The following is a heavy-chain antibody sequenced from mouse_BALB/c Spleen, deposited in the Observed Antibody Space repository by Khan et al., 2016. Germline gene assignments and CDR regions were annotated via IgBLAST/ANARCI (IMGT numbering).Heavy chain of an antibody. CDR1: GDSITSGY. J-gene: IGHJ1*01. CDR3: SRYRGDWYFDV. Sequence: EVQLQESGPSLVKPSQTLSLTCSVTGDSITSGYWNWIRKFPGNKLDYMGYISYSGGAYYNPSLKSRISITRDTSTNQYYLQLHSVTTEDTATYXCSRYRGDWYFDVGGAGTTVTVSS. CDR2: ISYSGGA. V-gene: IGHV3-8*02.